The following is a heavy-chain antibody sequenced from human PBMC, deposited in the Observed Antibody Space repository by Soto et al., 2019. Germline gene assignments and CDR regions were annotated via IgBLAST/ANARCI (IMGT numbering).Heavy chain of an antibody. Sequence: QLQLQESGPGLVKPSETLSLTCTVSGDSISSDSYYWGWIRQPPGKGLECIGSVYYSGRTYYNPSLESRVTISVDTSKSQFSLNLGSVTAADTAVYYCARQSSGYTYGGGFDYWGQGTLVTVSS. D-gene: IGHD5-18*01. CDR3: ARQSSGYTYGGGFDY. CDR1: GDSISSDSYY. CDR2: VYYSGRT. J-gene: IGHJ4*02. V-gene: IGHV4-39*01.